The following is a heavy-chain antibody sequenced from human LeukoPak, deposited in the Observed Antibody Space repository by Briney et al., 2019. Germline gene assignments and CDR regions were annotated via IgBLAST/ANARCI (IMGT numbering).Heavy chain of an antibody. CDR3: ARGLNPGYYDFWSGYYPCYFDY. CDR2: INHSGST. J-gene: IGHJ4*02. CDR1: GGSFSGYY. V-gene: IGHV4-34*01. Sequence: SETLSLTCAVYGGSFSGYYWSWIPQPPGKGLEWIGEINHSGSTNYNSSLKSRVTISVDTSKNQFSLKLSSVTAADTAVYYCARGLNPGYYDFWSGYYPCYFDYWGQGTLVTVSS. D-gene: IGHD3-3*01.